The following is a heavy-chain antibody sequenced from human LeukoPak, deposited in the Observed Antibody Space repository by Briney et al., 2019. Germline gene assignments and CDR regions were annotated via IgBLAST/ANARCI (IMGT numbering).Heavy chain of an antibody. CDR2: IYTGGSS. CDR3: ARVTLGFDSRTYYPTTFDY. D-gene: IGHD3-22*01. CDR1: GFTVCSNY. Sequence: GGSLRLSCAASGFTVCSNYMSWVRQAPGKGLEWVSLIYTGGSSYYADSVKGRFTISRDTSINTLYLQMNSLRVEDAAVYYCARVTLGFDSRTYYPTTFDYWGQGTQVTVSS. V-gene: IGHV3-53*01. J-gene: IGHJ4*02.